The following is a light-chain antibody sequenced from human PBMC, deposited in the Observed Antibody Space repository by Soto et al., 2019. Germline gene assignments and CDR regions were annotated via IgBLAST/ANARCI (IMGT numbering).Light chain of an antibody. CDR1: QSVSSN. CDR2: DAS. Sequence: EIVMTQSPATLSVSPGERATLSCRASQSVSSNLAWYQQKPGQAPRLLIYDASNRATGIPARFSGSGSGTEFTFTISSLQSEDFAVYYCQQCDNWPLTFGPGTKVDIK. V-gene: IGKV3-15*01. CDR3: QQCDNWPLT. J-gene: IGKJ3*01.